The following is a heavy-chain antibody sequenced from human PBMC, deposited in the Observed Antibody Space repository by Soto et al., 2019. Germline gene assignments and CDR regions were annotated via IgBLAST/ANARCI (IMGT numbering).Heavy chain of an antibody. D-gene: IGHD1-7*01. CDR1: GDSVSSNSAA. V-gene: IGHV6-1*01. CDR2: TYYRSKWYN. Sequence: SQTLSLTCAISGDSVSSNSAAWNWIRQSPSRGLEWLGRTYYRSKWYNEYAVSVKSRITINPDTSKNQFSLHLNSVTPEDTAVYYCARVSDNWNYMAWFDPWGQGTLVTVSS. J-gene: IGHJ5*02. CDR3: ARVSDNWNYMAWFDP.